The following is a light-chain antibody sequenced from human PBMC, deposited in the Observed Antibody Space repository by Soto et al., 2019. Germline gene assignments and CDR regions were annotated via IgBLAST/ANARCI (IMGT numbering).Light chain of an antibody. CDR3: QQYNNWPQT. CDR1: QSVSSN. J-gene: IGKJ1*01. Sequence: IVMTHSPATLSVSPGERATLSCRASQSVSSNLAWYQQKPGQAPRLLIYGASTRATVIPARFSGSGSWTEFTLTISRLQSEDVAVYYCQQYNNWPQTFGQGTKVDIK. V-gene: IGKV3-15*01. CDR2: GAS.